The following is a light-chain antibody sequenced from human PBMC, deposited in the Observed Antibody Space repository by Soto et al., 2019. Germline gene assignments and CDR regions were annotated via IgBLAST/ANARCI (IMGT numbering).Light chain of an antibody. CDR1: QGISNY. J-gene: IGKJ1*01. V-gene: IGKV1-27*01. CDR3: QKYDSDPWT. Sequence: DIQMTQSPYSLYASVGDRVTITCRASQGISNYLAWYQQKPGKVHKLLIYTASTLQSGVPSRFSGSGSGTDFTLTISSLQPEDVATYYCQKYDSDPWTFGQGTKVEIK. CDR2: TAS.